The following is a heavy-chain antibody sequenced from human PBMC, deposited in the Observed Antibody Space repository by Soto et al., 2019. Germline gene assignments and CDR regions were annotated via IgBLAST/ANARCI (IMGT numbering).Heavy chain of an antibody. Sequence: EVQLLESGGGLVQPGGSLRLSCAASGFTFSSYAMSWVRQAPGKGLEWVSAISGSGGSTYYADSVKGRFTISRDNSKITLYLQMNSLRAEDTAVYYCASSTEVAARQYYYYYGMDVWGQGTTVTVSS. D-gene: IGHD6-6*01. CDR1: GFTFSSYA. CDR3: ASSTEVAARQYYYYYGMDV. CDR2: ISGSGGST. V-gene: IGHV3-23*01. J-gene: IGHJ6*02.